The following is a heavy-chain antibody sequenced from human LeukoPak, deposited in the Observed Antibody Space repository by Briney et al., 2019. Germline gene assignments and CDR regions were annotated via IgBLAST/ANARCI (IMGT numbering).Heavy chain of an antibody. D-gene: IGHD2-15*01. J-gene: IGHJ6*04. V-gene: IGHV1-2*02. CDR1: GYTFTGYY. CDR3: AREWEDIVVVVAAKEYYGMDV. Sequence: ASVTVSCKASGYTFTGYYMHWVRQAPGQGLEWMGWINPNSGGTNYAQKFQGRVTMTRDTSISTAYMELSRLRSDDTAVYYCAREWEDIVVVVAAKEYYGMDVWGKGTTVTVSS. CDR2: INPNSGGT.